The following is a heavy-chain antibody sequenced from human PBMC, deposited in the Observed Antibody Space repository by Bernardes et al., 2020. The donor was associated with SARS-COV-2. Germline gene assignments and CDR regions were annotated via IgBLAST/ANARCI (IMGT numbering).Heavy chain of an antibody. J-gene: IGHJ4*02. CDR1: GGSVRSANYY. D-gene: IGHD3-10*01. CDR2: IHYSGST. Sequence: SETLRNTCTVSGGSVRSANYYWSWIRQPPGKGLEWIGYIHYSGSTNYNPSLKSRVTTSVDTSKNQFSLKLTSVTAADTAVYYCARDSDGSFDYWGQGTLVTGSA. CDR3: ARDSDGSFDY. V-gene: IGHV4-61*01.